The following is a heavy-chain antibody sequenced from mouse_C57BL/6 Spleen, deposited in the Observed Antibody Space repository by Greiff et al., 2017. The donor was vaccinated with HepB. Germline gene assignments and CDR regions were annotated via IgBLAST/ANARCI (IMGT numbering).Heavy chain of an antibody. V-gene: IGHV1-4*01. D-gene: IGHD2-4*01. Sequence: LVESGAELARPGASVKMSCKASGYTFTSYTMHWVKQRPGQGLEWIGYINPSSGYTKYNQKFKDKATLTADKSSSTAYMQLSSLTSEDSAVYYCARPYDYDRFAYWGQGTLVTVSA. CDR1: GYTFTSYT. CDR3: ARPYDYDRFAY. J-gene: IGHJ3*01. CDR2: INPSSGYT.